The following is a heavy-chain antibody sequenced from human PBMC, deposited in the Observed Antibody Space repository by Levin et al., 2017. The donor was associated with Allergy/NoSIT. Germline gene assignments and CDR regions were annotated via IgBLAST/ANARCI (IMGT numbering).Heavy chain of an antibody. Sequence: GGSLRLSCAASGFTFSSYAMHWVRQAPGKGLEWVAVISYDGSNKYYADSVKGRFTISRDNSKNTLYLQMNSLRAEDTAVYYCARDGYCSGGSCYERWFDPWGQGTLVTVSS. CDR2: ISYDGSNK. J-gene: IGHJ5*02. V-gene: IGHV3-30*04. D-gene: IGHD2-15*01. CDR3: ARDGYCSGGSCYERWFDP. CDR1: GFTFSSYA.